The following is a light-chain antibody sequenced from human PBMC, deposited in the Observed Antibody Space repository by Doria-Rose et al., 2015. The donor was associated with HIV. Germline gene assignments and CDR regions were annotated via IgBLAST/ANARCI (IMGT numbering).Light chain of an antibody. J-gene: IGKJ2*01. CDR2: KAS. Sequence: DIQMPQSPSTLSASVGDRVTITCRASQSISSWLAWYQQKPGEAPKVLMYKASTLQIGVPSRFSGSGSGTEFTLTISSLQPDDFATYYCQQYGTNSGTVGQGTKGESK. CDR1: QSISSW. V-gene: IGKV1-5*03. CDR3: QQYGTNSGT.